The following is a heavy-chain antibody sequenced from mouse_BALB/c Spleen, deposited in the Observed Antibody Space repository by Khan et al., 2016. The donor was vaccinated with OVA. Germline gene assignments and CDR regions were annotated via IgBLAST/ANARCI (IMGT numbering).Heavy chain of an antibody. CDR3: GRQPYYYYYIMDY. Sequence: VELVESGPGLVAPSQSLSITCTISGFSLTNYGVHWVRQPPGKGLEWLVVIWSDGTTTYNSALKSRLSISKDNSKSQVFLKMNSLQTDDTAMYYCGRQPYYYYYIMDYWGHGTSVTVSS. V-gene: IGHV2-6-1*01. D-gene: IGHD2-10*01. CDR1: GFSLTNYG. CDR2: IWSDGTT. J-gene: IGHJ4*01.